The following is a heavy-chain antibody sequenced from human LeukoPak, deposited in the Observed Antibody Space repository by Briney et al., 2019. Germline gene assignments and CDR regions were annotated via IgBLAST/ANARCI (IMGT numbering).Heavy chain of an antibody. CDR3: ARAYYYDSSGYYRTIYYFDY. CDR2: IYYSGST. V-gene: IGHV4-59*01. D-gene: IGHD3-22*01. Sequence: SETLSLTCTVSGGSISSYYWSWIRQPPGKGLEWIGYIYYSGSTNYNPSLKSRVTISVDTSKNQFSLKLSSVTAADTAVYYCARAYYYDSSGYYRTIYYFDYWGQGTLVTVSS. J-gene: IGHJ4*02. CDR1: GGSISSYY.